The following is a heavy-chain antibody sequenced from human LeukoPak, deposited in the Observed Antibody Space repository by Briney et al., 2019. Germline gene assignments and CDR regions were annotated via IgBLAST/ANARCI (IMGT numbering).Heavy chain of an antibody. V-gene: IGHV1-46*01. D-gene: IGHD3-10*01. CDR2: INPSGGST. Sequence: ASVKDSCKASGYTFTSYYMHWVRQAPGQGLEWMGIINPSGGSTSYAQKFQGRVTMTRDTSTSTVYMELSSLRSEDTAVYYCARDRYYGSGSYYLDYWGQGTLVTVSS. CDR1: GYTFTSYY. J-gene: IGHJ4*02. CDR3: ARDRYYGSGSYYLDY.